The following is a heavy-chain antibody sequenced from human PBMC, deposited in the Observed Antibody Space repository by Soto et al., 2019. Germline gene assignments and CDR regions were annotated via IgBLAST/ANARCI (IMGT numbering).Heavy chain of an antibody. CDR1: GGSISSDDYY. Sequence: SETLSLTCTVSGGSISSDDYYWSWIRQAPGRGLEWIGYIHSSGSIYYNPSLKSRATMSIDTAGNQFSLKVNSMTAADTAVYYCARYRREAVAGYTLDNWGQGILVTVSS. V-gene: IGHV4-30-4*02. CDR2: IHSSGSI. D-gene: IGHD6-13*01. J-gene: IGHJ4*02. CDR3: ARYRREAVAGYTLDN.